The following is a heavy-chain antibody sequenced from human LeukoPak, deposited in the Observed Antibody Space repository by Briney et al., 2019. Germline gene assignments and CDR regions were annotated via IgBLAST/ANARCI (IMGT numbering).Heavy chain of an antibody. CDR1: GGSISSSSYY. CDR2: IYYSGST. J-gene: IGHJ3*02. D-gene: IGHD3-3*01. CDR3: ARDHSGYDFWSGYYKRAVDAFDI. V-gene: IGHV4-39*07. Sequence: SETLSLTCTVSGGSISSSSYYWGWIRQPPGKGLEWIGSIYYSGSTYYNPSLKSRDTISVDTSKNQFSLKLSSVTAADTAVYYCARDHSGYDFWSGYYKRAVDAFDIWGQGTMVTVSS.